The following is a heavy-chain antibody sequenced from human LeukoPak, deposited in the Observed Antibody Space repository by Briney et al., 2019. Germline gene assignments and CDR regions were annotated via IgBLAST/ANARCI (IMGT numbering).Heavy chain of an antibody. CDR1: GGSISSGGYY. CDR3: GRHVGWTTATTSRFFD. J-gene: IGHJ4*02. Sequence: SETLSLTCTVSGGSISSGGYYWGWIRQPPGQGLEYIATIHTTGTTFYNPSLRSRVTMSVDTSKNQFSLRLSSVTAADTAVYFCGRHVGWTTATTSRFFDWGQGTLVTVSS. V-gene: IGHV4-39*01. D-gene: IGHD4-17*01. CDR2: IHTTGTT.